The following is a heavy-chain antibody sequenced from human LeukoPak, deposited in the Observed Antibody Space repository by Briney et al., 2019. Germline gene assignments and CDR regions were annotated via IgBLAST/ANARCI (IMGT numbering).Heavy chain of an antibody. J-gene: IGHJ4*02. CDR3: ARGRGDYFDSSGYFFDY. CDR2: IYYSGTT. D-gene: IGHD3-22*01. Sequence: SETLSLTCTVSGGSISSSSYYWGWIRQPPGKGLEWIASIYYSGTTYYNPSLKSRVTISVDKSKNQFSLKLSSVTAADTAMYFCARGRGDYFDSSGYFFDYWGQGTLVTISS. CDR1: GGSISSSSYY. V-gene: IGHV4-39*07.